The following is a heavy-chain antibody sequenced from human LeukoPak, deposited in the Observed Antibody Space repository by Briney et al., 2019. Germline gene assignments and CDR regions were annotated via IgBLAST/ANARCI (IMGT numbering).Heavy chain of an antibody. CDR3: ARDLPHNSSGHDAFDI. Sequence: VKVSCKASGYTFTSYGISWVRQAPGQGLEWMGRIIPILGIANYAQKFQGRVTITADKSTSTAYMELSSLRSEDTAVYYCARDLPHNSSGHDAFDIWGQGTMVTVSS. CDR1: GYTFTSYG. D-gene: IGHD6-19*01. J-gene: IGHJ3*02. CDR2: IIPILGIA. V-gene: IGHV1-69*10.